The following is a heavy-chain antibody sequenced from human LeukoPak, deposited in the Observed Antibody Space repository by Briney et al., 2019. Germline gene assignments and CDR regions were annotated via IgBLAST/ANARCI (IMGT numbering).Heavy chain of an antibody. V-gene: IGHV1-46*01. J-gene: IGHJ3*02. CDR3: ARIRDGYNDAYDI. CDR1: GYTFTSYY. Sequence: ASVKVSCKASGYTFTSYYIHWVRQAPGQGLEWMGLINPTGGSTSYAQNFQGRVTMTRDTSTSTVYMELSSLRSEDTAIYYCARIRDGYNDAYDIWGQGTVVTVPS. D-gene: IGHD5-24*01. CDR2: INPTGGST.